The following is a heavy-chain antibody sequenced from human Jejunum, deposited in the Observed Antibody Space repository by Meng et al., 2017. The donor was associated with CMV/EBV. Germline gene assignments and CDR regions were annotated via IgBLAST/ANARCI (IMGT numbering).Heavy chain of an antibody. D-gene: IGHD2-2*01. J-gene: IGHJ6*02. CDR2: IYSGGTI. Sequence: RNFMSWVRKAQGKGLEWVSIIYSGGTIKYADSVKGRFTISRDSSTNTLYLQIDSLRAEDTAVYFCARNRRNCGSVSCYGYYGMDVWGQGTTVTVSS. V-gene: IGHV3-53*01. CDR3: ARNRRNCGSVSCYGYYGMDV. CDR1: RNF.